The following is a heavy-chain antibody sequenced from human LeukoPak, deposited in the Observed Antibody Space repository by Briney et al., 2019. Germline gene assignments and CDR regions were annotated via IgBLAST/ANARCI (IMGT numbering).Heavy chain of an antibody. CDR2: MNPNSGNT. Sequence: ASVKVSCKASGYTFTSYDINWVQQATGQGLEWMGWMNPNSGNTGYAQKFQGRVTITRNTSISTAYMELSSLRSEDTAVYYCAREGREDIVVVPAAIPGYWGQGTLVTVSS. CDR1: GYTFTSYD. CDR3: AREGREDIVVVPAAIPGY. J-gene: IGHJ4*02. V-gene: IGHV1-8*03. D-gene: IGHD2-2*01.